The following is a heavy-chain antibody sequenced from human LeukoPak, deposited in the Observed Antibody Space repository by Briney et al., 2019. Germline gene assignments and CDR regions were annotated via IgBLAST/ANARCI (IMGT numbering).Heavy chain of an antibody. V-gene: IGHV3-7*01. CDR1: GFTFSSYW. D-gene: IGHD4-17*01. Sequence: PGGSLRLSCAASGFTFSSYWMTWVRQAPGKGLEWVANIKQDGSEKYYVDSVKGRFTISRDNAKNSLYLQMNSLRAEDTAVYYCARARRMAIRLSAFDMWGQGTMVTVSS. CDR3: ARARRMAIRLSAFDM. CDR2: IKQDGSEK. J-gene: IGHJ3*02.